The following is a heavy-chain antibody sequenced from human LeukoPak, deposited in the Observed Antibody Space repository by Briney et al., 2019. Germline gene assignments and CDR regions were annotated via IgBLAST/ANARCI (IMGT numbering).Heavy chain of an antibody. J-gene: IGHJ6*02. CDR1: GFTFSTYG. D-gene: IGHD3-10*01. CDR3: AKVGDADGSGSYYIPDYYYYYGMDV. V-gene: IGHV3-30*18. Sequence: GGSLRLSCAASGFTFSTYGMHWVRQAPDKGLEWVAVISYDGSNKYYADSVKGRFTISRDNSKNTLYLQMNSLRAEDTAVYYCAKVGDADGSGSYYIPDYYYYYGMDVWGQGTTVTVSS. CDR2: ISYDGSNK.